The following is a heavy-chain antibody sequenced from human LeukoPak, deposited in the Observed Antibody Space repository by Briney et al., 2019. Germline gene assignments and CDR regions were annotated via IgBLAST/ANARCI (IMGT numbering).Heavy chain of an antibody. J-gene: IGHJ5*02. D-gene: IGHD6-6*01. V-gene: IGHV1-69*04. CDR2: IIPILGIA. Sequence: GASVKVSYKASGGTFSSYAISWVRQAPGQGLEWMGRIIPILGIANYAQKFQGRVTITADKSTSTAYMELSSLRSEDTAVYYCARDALYIPIAAQKNWFDPWGQGTLVTVSS. CDR1: GGTFSSYA. CDR3: ARDALYIPIAAQKNWFDP.